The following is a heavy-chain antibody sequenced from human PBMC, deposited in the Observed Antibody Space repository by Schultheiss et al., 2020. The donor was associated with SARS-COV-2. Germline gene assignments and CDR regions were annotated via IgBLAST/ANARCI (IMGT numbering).Heavy chain of an antibody. CDR3: ARKNKYYDFWSGTPTLDL. V-gene: IGHV4-34*01. J-gene: IGHJ5*02. D-gene: IGHD3-3*01. Sequence: SETLSLTCAVYGESFSGYYWSWIRQPPGKGLEWIGEINHSGSTNYNPSLKSRVTISVDTSKNQFSLKLSSVTAADTAVYYCARKNKYYDFWSGTPTLDLWGQGTLVTVSS. CDR1: GESFSGYY. CDR2: INHSGST.